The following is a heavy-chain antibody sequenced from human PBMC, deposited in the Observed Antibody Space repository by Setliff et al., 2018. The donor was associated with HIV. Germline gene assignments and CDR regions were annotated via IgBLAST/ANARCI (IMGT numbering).Heavy chain of an antibody. V-gene: IGHV1-3*04. CDR1: GYSVASRS. CDR3: ARDRVPKRGYTYREPDFDS. Sequence: GASVKVSCKASGYSVASRSLHWVRQAPGHGLEWMGWINTGNGNTKYSQKFQDRVTITRDTSANTGYMELSGLRSEDTAVYYCARDRVPKRGYTYREPDFDSWGQGTLVTVSS. CDR2: INTGNGNT. J-gene: IGHJ5*01. D-gene: IGHD5-12*01.